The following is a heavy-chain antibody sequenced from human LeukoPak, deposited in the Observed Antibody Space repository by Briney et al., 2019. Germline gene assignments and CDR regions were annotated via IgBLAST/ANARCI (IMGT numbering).Heavy chain of an antibody. D-gene: IGHD3-3*01. CDR3: ARSSLEWLSIDY. Sequence: GGSLRLSCAASGFTLSNYWMMHWVRQDPGKDLAWVARIRDNGRDTNYADSVKGRFTISRDNAKNSLYLQMNSLRAEDTALYHCARSSLEWLSIDYWGQGTLVTVSS. J-gene: IGHJ4*02. V-gene: IGHV3-74*01. CDR2: IRDNGRDT. CDR1: GFTLSNYW.